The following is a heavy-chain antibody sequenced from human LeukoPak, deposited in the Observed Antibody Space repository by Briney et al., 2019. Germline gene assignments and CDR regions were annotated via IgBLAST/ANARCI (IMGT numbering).Heavy chain of an antibody. CDR3: ARESPRDSYWYFDL. J-gene: IGHJ2*01. CDR2: ISYSGST. CDR1: GGSINSYY. V-gene: IGHV4-59*12. Sequence: SETLSLTCTVSGGSINSYYWSWIRQPPGKGLEWIGHISYSGSTNYNPSLKSRVTTSVDTSKNQFSLKLSSVTAADTAAYYCARESPRDSYWYFDLWGRGTLVTVSS.